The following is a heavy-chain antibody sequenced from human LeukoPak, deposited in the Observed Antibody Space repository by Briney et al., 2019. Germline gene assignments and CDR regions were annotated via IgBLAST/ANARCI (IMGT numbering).Heavy chain of an antibody. CDR2: ISNDGSNK. CDR3: AKGRGAFDI. V-gene: IGHV3-30*18. Sequence: PGRSLRLSCVASGFTFSSYGMHWVRQAPGKGLEWVAVISNDGSNKYYADSVKGRFTISRDNSKNTLYLHMNSLRAEDTAVYYCAKGRGAFDIWGQGTMVTVSS. J-gene: IGHJ3*02. D-gene: IGHD3-10*01. CDR1: GFTFSSYG.